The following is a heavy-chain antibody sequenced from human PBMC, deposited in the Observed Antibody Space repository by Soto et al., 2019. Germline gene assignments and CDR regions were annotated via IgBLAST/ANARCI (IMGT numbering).Heavy chain of an antibody. CDR2: IGSGGSTI. D-gene: IGHD3-3*01. CDR3: AAYDFWSGYSSDH. CDR1: GFTFSRYS. Sequence: GSLRLSCAASGFTFSRYSMNWVRQAPGKGLEWVSYIGSGGSTIYYADSVKGRFTISRDNAKNSLYLQMNSLRAEDTAVYYCAAYDFWSGYSSDHWGQGTLVTVLL. J-gene: IGHJ4*02. V-gene: IGHV3-48*01.